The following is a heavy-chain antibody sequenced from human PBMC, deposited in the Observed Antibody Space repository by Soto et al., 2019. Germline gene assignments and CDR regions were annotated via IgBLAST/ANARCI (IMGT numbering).Heavy chain of an antibody. CDR2: TYYWSRWYS. V-gene: IGHV6-1*01. D-gene: IGHD2-15*01. CDR3: ARSEEDSDYYYYGMDV. Sequence: LQTLSLTRVGSGDTVSSNSVAWNWVRQSPSRGLEWLGRTYYWSRWYSDYAVSVRSRIDINADTSKNQVSLQLNSVTPEDTAVYYCARSEEDSDYYYYGMDVWGQGTTVTVSS. CDR1: GDTVSSNSVA. J-gene: IGHJ6*02.